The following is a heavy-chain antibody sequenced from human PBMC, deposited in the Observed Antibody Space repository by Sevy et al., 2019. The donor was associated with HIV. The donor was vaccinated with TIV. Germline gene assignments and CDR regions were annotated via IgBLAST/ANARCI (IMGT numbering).Heavy chain of an antibody. CDR3: ARARLPGGDVPTRHAFDI. CDR1: GGTFSSYA. D-gene: IGHD2-21*02. CDR2: IIPIFGTA. V-gene: IGHV1-69*13. Sequence: ASVKVSCKASGGTFSSYASSWVRQAPGQGLEWMGGIIPIFGTANYAQKFQGRVTITAEESTITAYMGLSSLRSEDTAVYYCARARLPGGDVPTRHAFDIWGQGTMVTVSS. J-gene: IGHJ3*02.